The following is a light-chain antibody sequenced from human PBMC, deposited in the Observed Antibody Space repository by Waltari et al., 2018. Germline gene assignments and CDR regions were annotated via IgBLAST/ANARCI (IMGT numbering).Light chain of an antibody. CDR1: ISNIGSNS. CDR3: AAWDDSLNGYV. Sequence: QSVLTQPPSASGTPGQRVNISCSGNISNIGSNSLNWYQQLPGTAPKLLIYSDNQRPSGVPDRFSGSKSGTSASLAISGLQSEDEADYYCAAWDDSLNGYVFGTGTKATVL. CDR2: SDN. V-gene: IGLV1-44*01. J-gene: IGLJ1*01.